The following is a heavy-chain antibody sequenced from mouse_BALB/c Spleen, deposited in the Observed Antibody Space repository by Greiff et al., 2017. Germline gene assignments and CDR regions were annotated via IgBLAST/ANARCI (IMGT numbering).Heavy chain of an antibody. CDR2: IDPENGDT. CDR1: GFNINDYY. D-gene: IGHD3-1*01. J-gene: IGHJ3*01. CDR3: NAPARASLAY. V-gene: IGHV14-4*02. Sequence: VQLKESGAELVRSGASVKLSCTASGFNINDYYMHWVKQRPEQGLEWIGWIDPENGDTEYAPKFQGKATMTADTSSNTAYLQLSSLTSEDTAVYYCNAPARASLAYWGQGTLVTVSA.